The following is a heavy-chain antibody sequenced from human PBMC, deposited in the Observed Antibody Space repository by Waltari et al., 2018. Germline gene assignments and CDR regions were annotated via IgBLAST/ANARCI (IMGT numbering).Heavy chain of an antibody. V-gene: IGHV4-38-2*01. CDR2: IYHSGST. CDR1: GYSISSGYY. CDR3: ARRTSSTSCYVDY. D-gene: IGHD2-2*01. J-gene: IGHJ4*02. Sequence: QVQLQESGPGLVKPSETLSLTCAVSGYSISSGYYWGWIRQPPGKGLEWIGSIYHSGSTYDNPSLKSRVTISVDTSKNQFSLKLSSVTAADTAVYYCARRTSSTSCYVDYWGQGTLVTVSS.